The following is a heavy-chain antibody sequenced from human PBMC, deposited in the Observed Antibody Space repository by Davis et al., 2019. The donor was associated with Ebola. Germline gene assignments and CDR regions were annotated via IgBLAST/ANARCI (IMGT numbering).Heavy chain of an antibody. CDR3: AREPSPRYYYYGMDV. J-gene: IGHJ6*02. CDR2: IYYSGST. V-gene: IGHV4-31*03. CDR1: GGSISSGGYY. Sequence: SETLSLTCTVSGGSISSGGYYCSWIRQHPGKGLEWIGYIYYSGSTYYNPSLKSRVTISVDTSKNQFSLKLSSVTAADTAVYYCAREPSPRYYYYGMDVWGQGTTVTVSS.